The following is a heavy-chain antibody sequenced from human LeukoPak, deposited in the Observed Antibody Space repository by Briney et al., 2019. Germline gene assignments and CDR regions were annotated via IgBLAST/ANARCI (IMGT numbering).Heavy chain of an antibody. D-gene: IGHD6-6*01. CDR3: AKAPGGYSSSKGWFDP. CDR1: GFTFSSYS. J-gene: IGHJ5*02. CDR2: IYHSGST. V-gene: IGHV4-59*01. Sequence: GSLRLSCAASGFTFSSYSMNWVRQAPGKGLEWIGYIYHSGSTYYNPSLKSRVTISVDTSKNQFSLKLSSVTAADTAVYYCAKAPGGYSSSKGWFDPWGQGTLVIVSS.